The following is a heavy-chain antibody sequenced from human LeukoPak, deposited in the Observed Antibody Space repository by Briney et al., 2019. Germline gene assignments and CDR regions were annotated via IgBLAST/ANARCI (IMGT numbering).Heavy chain of an antibody. Sequence: SETLSLTCTVSGDSISNYYWSWIRQSPGKELEWIGYMYNRGSTIYNPSLKSRVTISTDTSKNQFSLKLSSVTAADTAVYYCARVGIVVVPAASAFDIWGQGTMVTVSS. CDR3: ARVGIVVVPAASAFDI. J-gene: IGHJ3*02. V-gene: IGHV4-59*12. CDR1: GDSISNYY. CDR2: MYNRGST. D-gene: IGHD2-2*01.